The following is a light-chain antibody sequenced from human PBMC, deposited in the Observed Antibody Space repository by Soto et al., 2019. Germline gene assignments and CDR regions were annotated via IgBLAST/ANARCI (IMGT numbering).Light chain of an antibody. Sequence: IVLPPSPATLSLSPGERATLSCRASPSVTTYLAWYPPQPGQAPRLLSYDAAQRAAGIPARFRGSGSGTDCTPTSGSLLPEESAVNYWQQRPNWPRGTFGQGNKLEIK. V-gene: IGKV3-11*01. J-gene: IGKJ2*01. CDR1: PSVTTY. CDR3: QQRPNWPRGT. CDR2: DAA.